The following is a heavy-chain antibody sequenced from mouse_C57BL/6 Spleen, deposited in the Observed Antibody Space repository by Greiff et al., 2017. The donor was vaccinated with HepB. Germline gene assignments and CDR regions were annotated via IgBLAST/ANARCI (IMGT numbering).Heavy chain of an antibody. D-gene: IGHD3-2*02. CDR3: ARAQATPYYFDY. CDR1: GYTFTSYW. Sequence: QVQLKQPGAELVKPGASVKLSCKASGYTFTSYWMHWVKQRPGQGLEWIGMIHPNSGSTNYNEKFKSKATLTVDKSSSTAYMQLSSLTSEDSAVYYCARAQATPYYFDYWGQGTTLTVSS. J-gene: IGHJ2*01. CDR2: IHPNSGST. V-gene: IGHV1-64*01.